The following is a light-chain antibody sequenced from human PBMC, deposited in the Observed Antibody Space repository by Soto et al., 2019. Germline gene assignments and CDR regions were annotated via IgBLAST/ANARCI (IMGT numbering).Light chain of an antibody. CDR2: DNN. J-gene: IGLJ2*01. CDR1: SSNIGAGFD. CDR3: QCYDSSLSGVV. Sequence: QSVLTQPPSVSGALGQRVTISCTGSSSNIGAGFDIHWYQQLPRTAPKLLIYDNNNRPSGVPDRFSGSKSGTSASLAITGLQAEDEADYYCQCYDSSLSGVVFGGGTKLTVL. V-gene: IGLV1-40*01.